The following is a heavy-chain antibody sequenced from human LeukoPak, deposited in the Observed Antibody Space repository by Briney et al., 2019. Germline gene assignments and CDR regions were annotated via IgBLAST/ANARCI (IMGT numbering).Heavy chain of an antibody. V-gene: IGHV4-61*02. J-gene: IGHJ3*02. CDR3: ARGGGMDAFDI. CDR1: GGSINNGNYY. D-gene: IGHD2-15*01. CDR2: IYTTGST. Sequence: SETLSLTCTVSGGSINNGNYYWTWIRQPAGKGLEWIGRIYTTGSTNYNPSLKSRVTISVDTSKNQFSLKLNSVTAADTAVYYCARGGGMDAFDIWGQGTMVTVSS.